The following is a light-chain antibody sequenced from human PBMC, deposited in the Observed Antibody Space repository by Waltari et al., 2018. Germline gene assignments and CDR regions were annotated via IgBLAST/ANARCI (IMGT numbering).Light chain of an antibody. J-gene: IGLJ3*02. CDR3: LLQYSNLGV. Sequence: QAVVTQEPPLTVSPGGTVTLTCHSSTGPVSSGHWPYWFPQKPGQAPWTLIYDTTNKLPRTPARFSGCLRGCKAALTLSGAQPEDEADYYCLLQYSNLGVFGGGTKVTVL. CDR2: DTT. CDR1: TGPVSSGHW. V-gene: IGLV7-46*01.